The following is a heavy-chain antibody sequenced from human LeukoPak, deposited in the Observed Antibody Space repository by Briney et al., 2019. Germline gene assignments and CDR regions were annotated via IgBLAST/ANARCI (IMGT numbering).Heavy chain of an antibody. D-gene: IGHD3-10*01. V-gene: IGHV1-2*02. CDR3: ARAYGSGSSYHPDY. Sequence: ASVKVSCKASGYTFTAYYMHWVRQAPGQGLVWMGWINPNSGDTNSSQKLQDRVTLTRDTSISTAYMELSSLTSDDTAVYYCARAYGSGSSYHPDYWGQGTLVTVSS. CDR2: INPNSGDT. CDR1: GYTFTAYY. J-gene: IGHJ4*02.